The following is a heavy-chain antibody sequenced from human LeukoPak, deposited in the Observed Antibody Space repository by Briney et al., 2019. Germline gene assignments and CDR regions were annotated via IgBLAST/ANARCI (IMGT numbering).Heavy chain of an antibody. CDR1: GGSISSSSYY. CDR2: MHYSGST. V-gene: IGHV4-39*07. CDR3: ARDGLRIQNAFDI. J-gene: IGHJ3*02. Sequence: PSETLSLTCTVSGGSISSSSYYWGWIRQPPGKGLEWIGSMHYSGSTYYNPSLKSRVTISVDTSKNEFSLKLSSVTAADTAVYYCARDGLRIQNAFDIWGQGTVVTVSS. D-gene: IGHD5-18*01.